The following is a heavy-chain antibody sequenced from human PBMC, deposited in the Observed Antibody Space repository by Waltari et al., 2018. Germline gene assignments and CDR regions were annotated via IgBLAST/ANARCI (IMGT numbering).Heavy chain of an antibody. CDR2: ISYDGSNK. D-gene: IGHD2-15*01. Sequence: QVQLVESGGGVVEPGRSLRLSCAASGFTFSSYAMHWVRPAPGKGLEWVAVISYDGSNKYYADSVKGRFTISRDNSKNTLYLQMNSLRAEDTAVYYCAREVVVVVAARAFDIWGQGTMVTVSS. V-gene: IGHV3-30-3*01. CDR3: AREVVVVVAARAFDI. J-gene: IGHJ3*02. CDR1: GFTFSSYA.